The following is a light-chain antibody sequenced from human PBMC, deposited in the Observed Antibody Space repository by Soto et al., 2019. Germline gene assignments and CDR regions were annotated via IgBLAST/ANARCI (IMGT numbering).Light chain of an antibody. V-gene: IGKV3D-20*02. Sequence: EIVLTQSPCTLSLSPGERATLSRKTSQSRGSNFLAWYQHKPGKAPRLLIYASSNRATGIPDRFSGSAYGTEFNLTINRLEPEDFAVYYSQQRSNWPGTFGQGTKV. J-gene: IGKJ1*01. CDR2: ASS. CDR1: QSRGSNF. CDR3: QQRSNWPGT.